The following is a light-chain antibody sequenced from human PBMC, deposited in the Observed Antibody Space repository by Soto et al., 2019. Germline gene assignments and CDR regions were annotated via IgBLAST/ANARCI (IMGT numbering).Light chain of an antibody. CDR3: SSYTSSSTLV. Sequence: QSALTQPASVSGSPGQSITISCSGTSRDVGGFNFVSWYQHHPGKAPKLMIYGVTNRPSGVSDRFSGSKSGNTASLTISGLQAEDEADYYCSSYTSSSTLVFGSGTKVTVL. CDR1: SRDVGGFNF. J-gene: IGLJ1*01. CDR2: GVT. V-gene: IGLV2-14*03.